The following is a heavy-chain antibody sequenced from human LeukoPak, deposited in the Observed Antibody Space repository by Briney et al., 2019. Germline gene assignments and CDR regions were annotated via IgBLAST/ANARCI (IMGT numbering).Heavy chain of an antibody. J-gene: IGHJ5*02. Sequence: GTSLRLSCAASGFIFSGYGMHWVRQAPGKGLEWVAVIWNEGSIKYYGESVKGRFTISRDNSKNTLYLQMNGLRAEDTAVYYCARDMSSWAMVRGLSNWFDPWGQGTLVTVSS. D-gene: IGHD3-10*01. CDR3: ARDMSSWAMVRGLSNWFDP. CDR2: IWNEGSIK. V-gene: IGHV3-33*01. CDR1: GFIFSGYG.